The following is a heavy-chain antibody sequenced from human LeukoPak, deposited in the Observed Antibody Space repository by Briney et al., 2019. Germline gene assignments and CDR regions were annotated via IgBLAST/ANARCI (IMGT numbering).Heavy chain of an antibody. V-gene: IGHV3-73*01. Sequence: QRGGSLKLSCAASGFTFSGADMHWVRQASGKGLEWVGRIRSKANSYATTYGASVNGRFTISRDDSQNTSFLEMNSLKIEDTAVYYCVHYGSGSYSTDHWGQGTLVTVSS. CDR3: VHYGSGSYSTDH. D-gene: IGHD3-10*01. CDR1: GFTFSGAD. J-gene: IGHJ4*02. CDR2: IRSKANSYAT.